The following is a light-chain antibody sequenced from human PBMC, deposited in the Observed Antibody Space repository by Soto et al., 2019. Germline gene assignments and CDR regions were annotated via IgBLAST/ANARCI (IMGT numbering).Light chain of an antibody. CDR1: QAVNTR. CDR3: QQYGTSPIT. CDR2: LTS. Sequence: EIVLTQSPATLSSFPGDRVTLSCRASQAVNTRLAWYQHKPGQAPRLLIYLTSNRAAGIPARFSGSGSGTDFSLTISRLEPDDFTVYYCQQYGTSPITFGQGTRLEIK. V-gene: IGKV3-20*01. J-gene: IGKJ5*01.